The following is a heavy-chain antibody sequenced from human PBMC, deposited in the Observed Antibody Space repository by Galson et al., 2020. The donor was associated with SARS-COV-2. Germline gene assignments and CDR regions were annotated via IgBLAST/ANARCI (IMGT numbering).Heavy chain of an antibody. CDR3: AKDPSGIYDY. J-gene: IGHJ4*02. V-gene: IGHV3-23*01. Sequence: GGSLRLSCEASGFAFSYYAMSWVRQAPGKGLEWVSTISNSGGYTYYAESVKGRFTISRDNSKNTLDLQMNSLRAEDTAIYYCAKDPSGIYDYWGQGTLVTVSS. CDR2: ISNSGGYT. D-gene: IGHD1-26*01. CDR1: GFAFSYYA.